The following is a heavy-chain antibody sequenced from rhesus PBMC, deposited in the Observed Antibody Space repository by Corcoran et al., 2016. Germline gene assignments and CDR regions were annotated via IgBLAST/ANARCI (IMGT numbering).Heavy chain of an antibody. V-gene: IGHV4-65*02. D-gene: IGHD2-39*01. CDR3: AIISYAGDFEF. CDR2: IGGSSGST. CDR1: GGSFSSTTW. Sequence: QVQLQESGPGLVKPSDTLSLTSAVSGGSFSSTTWRTWLRQPPGKGLEWIGNIGGSSGSTYYNPSLKSRVTISKDTSKNQFSLKLSSVTAADTAVYYCAIISYAGDFEFWGQGALVTVSS. J-gene: IGHJ1*01.